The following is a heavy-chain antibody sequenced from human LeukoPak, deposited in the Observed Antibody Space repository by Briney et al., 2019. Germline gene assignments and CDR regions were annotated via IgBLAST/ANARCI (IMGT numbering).Heavy chain of an antibody. V-gene: IGHV3-23*01. CDR1: RFTFSNYV. CDR2: IGGSGGTT. J-gene: IGHJ5*02. Sequence: QPGGSLRLSCAASRFTFSNYVMTWVRQAPGKGLEWVSAIGGSGGTTYYADSVEGRFTISRDNSKNTLYLQMNSLRAEDTAVYYCAKDQNDNWYRWFDPWGQGTLVTVSS. CDR3: AKDQNDNWYRWFDP. D-gene: IGHD1-1*01.